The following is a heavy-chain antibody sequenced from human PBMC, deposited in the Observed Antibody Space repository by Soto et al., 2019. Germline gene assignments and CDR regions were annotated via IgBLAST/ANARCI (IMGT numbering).Heavy chain of an antibody. CDR2: LHSGGDT. CDR3: ARDGPFYYATRMGA. V-gene: IGHV3-53*04. J-gene: IGHJ6*02. Sequence: EVQLVESGGGLVQPGGSLRLSCAASGIPVSSNYMTWVRQAPGKGLEWVSVLHSGGDTYYANSVKGRFTISRHDSTNTLFLQMNSLTPEDTAVYYCARDGPFYYATRMGAWGQGTTGTVSS. D-gene: IGHD3-10*01. CDR1: GIPVSSNY.